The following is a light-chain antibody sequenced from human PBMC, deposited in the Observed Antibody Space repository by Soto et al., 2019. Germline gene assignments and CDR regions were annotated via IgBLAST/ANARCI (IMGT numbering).Light chain of an antibody. J-gene: IGLJ2*01. V-gene: IGLV2-14*01. CDR3: SSYTSSRTYVV. CDR2: DVS. Sequence: QSVLTQPASVSGSPGQSITISCTGTSSDVGGYNYVSWYQQHPGKAPKLMIYDVSNRPSGVSNRFSGSKSGNTASLTISGLQAEDEADYYCSSYTSSRTYVVFGGGPKLTVL. CDR1: SSDVGGYNY.